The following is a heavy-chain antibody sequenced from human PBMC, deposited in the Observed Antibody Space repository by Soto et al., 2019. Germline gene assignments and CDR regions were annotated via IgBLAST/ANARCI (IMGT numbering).Heavy chain of an antibody. CDR2: IRSKANIYAT. J-gene: IGHJ6*02. CDR3: ARDHQRTNYYYGMDV. Sequence: GGSLILSCAASGFTFRGSAMHWVRQASGKGLEWVGRIRSKANIYATAYAASAKGRFTISRDDSKNTAYLQMNSLKTEDTAVYYCARDHQRTNYYYGMDVWGQGT. CDR1: GFTFRGSA. V-gene: IGHV3-73*01.